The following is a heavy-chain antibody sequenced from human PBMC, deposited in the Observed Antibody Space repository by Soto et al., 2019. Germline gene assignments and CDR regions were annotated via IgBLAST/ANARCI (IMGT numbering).Heavy chain of an antibody. CDR1: GFTFSSYA. CDR3: AKDHAMAEGTFDY. V-gene: IGHV3-23*01. CDR2: ISGSGGST. D-gene: IGHD2-2*01. J-gene: IGHJ4*02. Sequence: EVQLLESGGGLVQPGGSLRLSCAASGFTFSSYAMSWVRQAPGQGLEWVSAISGSGGSTYYADSVKGRFTISRDNSKNTLYLQMNSLRAEDTAVYYCAKDHAMAEGTFDYWGQGSLVTVSS.